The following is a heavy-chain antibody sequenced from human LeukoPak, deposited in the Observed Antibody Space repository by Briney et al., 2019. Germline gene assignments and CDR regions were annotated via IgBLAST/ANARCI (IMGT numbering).Heavy chain of an antibody. D-gene: IGHD5-12*01. Sequence: GGSLRLSCAASGFTFSSYSMNWVRQAPGKGLEWVSYISSSSTNIYYADSVKGRFTISRDNAKNSLCLQMNSLRAEDTAVYYCASGSRRFDYWGQGTLVTISS. V-gene: IGHV3-48*01. CDR1: GFTFSSYS. J-gene: IGHJ4*02. CDR2: ISSSSTNI. CDR3: ASGSRRFDY.